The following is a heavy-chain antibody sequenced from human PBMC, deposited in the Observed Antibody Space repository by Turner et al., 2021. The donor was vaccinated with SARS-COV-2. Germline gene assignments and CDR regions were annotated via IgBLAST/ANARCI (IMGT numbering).Heavy chain of an antibody. CDR1: GGTFSSYS. CDR2: IIPMYDTT. V-gene: IGHV1-69*01. Sequence: QVQLVQSGAEVKTPGSSVKVSCKVSGGTFSSYSIHWVRQAPGQGLEWMGGIIPMYDTTTYAQRFRGRVTITADESTGTAYMELTRLISGDTAIYFCASMDYGGDAGHAFDIWAQGTWVTVSS. J-gene: IGHJ3*02. D-gene: IGHD4-17*01. CDR3: ASMDYGGDAGHAFDI.